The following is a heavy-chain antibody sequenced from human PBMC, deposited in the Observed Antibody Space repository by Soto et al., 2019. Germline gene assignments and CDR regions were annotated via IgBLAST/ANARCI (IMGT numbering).Heavy chain of an antibody. Sequence: EVQLVESGGGLVQPGGSLRLSCAASGFTFSSYWMSWVRQAPGKGLEWVANIKQDGSEKYYVYSVKGRFTISRENAKNSLYLQMNTLRDEDTAVYYCARVGRQQLFPYDAFDIWGQGTMVTVSS. CDR1: GFTFSSYW. J-gene: IGHJ3*02. V-gene: IGHV3-7*01. D-gene: IGHD6-13*01. CDR2: IKQDGSEK. CDR3: ARVGRQQLFPYDAFDI.